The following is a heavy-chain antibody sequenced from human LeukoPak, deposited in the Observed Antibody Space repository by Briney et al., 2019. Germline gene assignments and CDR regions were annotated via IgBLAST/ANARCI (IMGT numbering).Heavy chain of an antibody. Sequence: ASVKVSCKASGYTFTGYYMHWVRQAPGQGLEWMGWINPNSGGTNYAQKFQGRVTMTTDTSTSTAYMELRSLRSDDTAVYYCARGGGSGWSWVFYYMDVWGKGTTVTVSS. CDR1: GYTFTGYY. D-gene: IGHD6-19*01. V-gene: IGHV1-2*02. CDR3: ARGGGSGWSWVFYYMDV. J-gene: IGHJ6*03. CDR2: INPNSGGT.